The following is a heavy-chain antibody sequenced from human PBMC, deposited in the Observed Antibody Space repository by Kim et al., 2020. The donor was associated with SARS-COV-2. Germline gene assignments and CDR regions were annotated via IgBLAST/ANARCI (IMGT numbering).Heavy chain of an antibody. D-gene: IGHD3-10*01. V-gene: IGHV1-69*01. Sequence: YAQKFQGRVTITADESTSTAYMELSSLRSEDTAVYYCARAGRGYYYGMDVWGQGTTVTVSS. CDR3: ARAGRGYYYGMDV. J-gene: IGHJ6*02.